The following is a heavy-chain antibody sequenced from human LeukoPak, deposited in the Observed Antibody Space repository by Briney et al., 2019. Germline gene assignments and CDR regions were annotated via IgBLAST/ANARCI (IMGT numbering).Heavy chain of an antibody. D-gene: IGHD3-10*01. V-gene: IGHV3-49*04. CDR2: IRSKPYGGTT. Sequence: GGSLRLSCTASGFTFGDYALSWVRQAPGKGLEWVGLIRSKPYGGTTEYAASVKGRFTISRDDSKNIAYLQMNSLKTEDTAVYYCSRGFGEFDPWGQGTLVIVSS. CDR1: GFTFGDYA. J-gene: IGHJ5*02. CDR3: SRGFGEFDP.